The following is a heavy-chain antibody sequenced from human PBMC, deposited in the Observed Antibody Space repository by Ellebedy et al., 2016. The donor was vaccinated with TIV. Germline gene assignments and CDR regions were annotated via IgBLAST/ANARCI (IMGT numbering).Heavy chain of an antibody. J-gene: IGHJ5*02. CDR1: GFTFSSYA. V-gene: IGHV3-23*01. CDR3: AKGRYCSGGSCLDWFDP. CDR2: ISTNGVST. Sequence: GGSLRLSXAASGFTFSSYAMSWVRQAPGKGLEWVSGISTNGVSTSYADSVKGRFTISRDNSKNTLYLQMNSLRAEDTAVYYCAKGRYCSGGSCLDWFDPWGQGTLVTVSS. D-gene: IGHD2-15*01.